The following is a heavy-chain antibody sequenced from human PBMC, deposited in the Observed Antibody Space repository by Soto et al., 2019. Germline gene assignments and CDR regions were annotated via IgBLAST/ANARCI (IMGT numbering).Heavy chain of an antibody. J-gene: IGHJ6*02. D-gene: IGHD2-2*01. CDR1: GYSFTSYW. V-gene: IGHV5-51*01. Sequence: GESLKIACKGSGYSFTSYWIVWVRQMSGKGLEWMGTIYPGDSDTRYSTSFQGQVTISADKSISTAYLQWNSLKASDTAMYFCATNKGLCSSTSCYGMDVWCQGAAVTVSS. CDR3: ATNKGLCSSTSCYGMDV. CDR2: IYPGDSDT.